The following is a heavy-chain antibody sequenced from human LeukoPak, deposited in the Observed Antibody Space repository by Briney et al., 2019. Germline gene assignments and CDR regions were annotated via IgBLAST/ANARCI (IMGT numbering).Heavy chain of an antibody. CDR3: ARGTARKKLDAYELGYCSSTSCQDY. V-gene: IGHV1-46*01. CDR1: GYTLTAYY. CDR2: INPSGGST. D-gene: IGHD2-2*01. Sequence: ASVKVSCKASGYTLTAYYMHWVRQAPGQGLEWMGIINPSGGSTSYAQKFQGRVTMTRDTSTSTVYMELSSLRSEDTAVYYCARGTARKKLDAYELGYCSSTSCQDYWGQGTLVTVSS. J-gene: IGHJ4*02.